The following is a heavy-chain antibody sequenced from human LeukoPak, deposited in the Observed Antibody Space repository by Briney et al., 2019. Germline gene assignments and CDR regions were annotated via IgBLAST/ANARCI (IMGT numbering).Heavy chain of an antibody. CDR1: GFTFSSYA. D-gene: IGHD4-23*01. CDR2: ISGSGGST. CDR3: AKGNSVYYYYMDV. V-gene: IGHV3-23*01. Sequence: PGGSLRLSCAASGFTFSSYAMSWVRQAPGKGLEWVSAISGSGGSTYYADSVKGRFTISRDNSKNTLYLQMNSLRAEDTAVYCCAKGNSVYYYYMDVWGKGTTVTVSS. J-gene: IGHJ6*03.